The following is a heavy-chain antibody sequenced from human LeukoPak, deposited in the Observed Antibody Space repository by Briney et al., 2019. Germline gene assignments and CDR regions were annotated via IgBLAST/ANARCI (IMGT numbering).Heavy chain of an antibody. Sequence: ASVKVSCKASGYTFTGYYMHWVRQAPGQGPEWMGWINCNSGGTKYAQKLQGRVTMTRDTSISTAYMELSRLRSDDTAVYSCARSHIVGGTPFDYWGQGTLVTVSS. CDR2: INCNSGGT. J-gene: IGHJ4*02. D-gene: IGHD1-26*01. CDR1: GYTFTGYY. V-gene: IGHV1-2*02. CDR3: ARSHIVGGTPFDY.